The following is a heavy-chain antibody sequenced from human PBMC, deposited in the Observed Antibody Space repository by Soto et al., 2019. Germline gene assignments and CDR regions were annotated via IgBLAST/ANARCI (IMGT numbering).Heavy chain of an antibody. Sequence: GASVKVSCKASGGTFSTRAIIWVRQAPGHGLEWMGGIIPISGTTYYTQKFQGRVTITADEPTSTAFMELSSLKSEDTAVFYCARGYCSGGNCYSGMDVWGQGTMVTVSS. V-gene: IGHV1-69*13. CDR1: GGTFSTRA. D-gene: IGHD2-15*01. J-gene: IGHJ6*02. CDR2: IIPISGTT. CDR3: ARGYCSGGNCYSGMDV.